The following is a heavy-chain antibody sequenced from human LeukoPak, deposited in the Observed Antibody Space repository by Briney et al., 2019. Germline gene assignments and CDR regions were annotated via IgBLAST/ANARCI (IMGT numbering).Heavy chain of an antibody. D-gene: IGHD3-10*01. CDR1: GGSISSSSYY. Sequence: SETLSLTCTVSGGSISSSSYYWGWIRQPPGKGLEWIGSIYYSGSTNYNPSLKSRVTISVDKSKNQFSLKLSSVTAADTAVYYCARVDITMVRGVMEDWFDPWGQGTLVTVSS. CDR2: IYYSGST. J-gene: IGHJ5*02. V-gene: IGHV4-39*07. CDR3: ARVDITMVRGVMEDWFDP.